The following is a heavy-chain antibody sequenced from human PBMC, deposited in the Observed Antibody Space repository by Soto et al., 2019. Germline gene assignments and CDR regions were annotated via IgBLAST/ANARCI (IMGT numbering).Heavy chain of an antibody. CDR2: INWKSDI. J-gene: IGHJ4*02. V-gene: IGHV3-9*01. Sequence: GGSLRLSCAVSGFTFDDNAMHWVRQAPEKGLEWVSGINWKSDIGYADSVKGRFTISRDNAENSLYLQMNSLRAEDTALYYCAISPEGGGMITFLYRGQGNHVTVSP. D-gene: IGHD3-16*01. CDR3: AISPEGGGMITFLY. CDR1: GFTFDDNA.